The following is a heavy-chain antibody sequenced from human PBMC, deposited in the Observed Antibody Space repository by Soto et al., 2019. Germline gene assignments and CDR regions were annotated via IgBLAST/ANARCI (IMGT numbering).Heavy chain of an antibody. Sequence: SQTLSLTFAISGDRVSSNSAAWNWIRQSPSRGLEWLGRTYYRSKWYSDYAVSVKSRITINPDTSKNQFSLQLNSVTPEDTAVYYCARGYNWNDELDYWGQGTLVTVSS. V-gene: IGHV6-1*01. J-gene: IGHJ4*02. CDR3: ARGYNWNDELDY. D-gene: IGHD1-1*01. CDR1: GDRVSSNSAA. CDR2: TYYRSKWYS.